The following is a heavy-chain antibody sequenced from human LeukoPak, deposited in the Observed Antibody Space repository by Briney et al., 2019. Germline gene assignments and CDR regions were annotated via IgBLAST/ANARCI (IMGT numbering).Heavy chain of an antibody. CDR1: GNIFTYW. CDR3: ASARHGDYVWDY. D-gene: IGHD4-17*01. CDR2: IYSGDSHT. V-gene: IGHV5-51*01. J-gene: IGHJ4*02. Sequence: GESLKISCKGSGNIFTYWIGWVRQMPGKGLEWMGIIYSGDSHTKYSPSFQGRVTISADKSISTAYLQWSSLEASDTAMYYCASARHGDYVWDYWGQGTLVTVSS.